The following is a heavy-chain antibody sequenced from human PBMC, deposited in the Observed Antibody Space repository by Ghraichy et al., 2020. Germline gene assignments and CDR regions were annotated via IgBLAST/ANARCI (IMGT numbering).Heavy chain of an antibody. D-gene: IGHD3-3*01. Sequence: GGSLRLSCAASGFTFSNAWMSWVRQAPGKGLEWVGRIKSKTDGGTTDYAAPVKGRFTISRDDSKNTLYLQMNTLKTEDTAVYYCTTNWLDFWSGRDDYYYGMDVWGQGTTVTVSS. CDR3: TTNWLDFWSGRDDYYYGMDV. CDR2: IKSKTDGGTT. J-gene: IGHJ6*02. V-gene: IGHV3-15*01. CDR1: GFTFSNAW.